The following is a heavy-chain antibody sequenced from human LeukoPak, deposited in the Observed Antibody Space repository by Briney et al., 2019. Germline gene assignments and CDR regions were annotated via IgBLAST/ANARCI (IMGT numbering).Heavy chain of an antibody. Sequence: GGSLRLSCAASGFTFSSYAMHWVRQAPGKRLEWVAVISYDGSNKYYADSVKGRFTISRDNSKNTLYLQMNSLRAEDTAVYYCAREGIPWDSSSWYDPWGQGTLVTVSS. J-gene: IGHJ5*02. CDR2: ISYDGSNK. V-gene: IGHV3-30*04. D-gene: IGHD6-13*01. CDR1: GFTFSSYA. CDR3: AREGIPWDSSSWYDP.